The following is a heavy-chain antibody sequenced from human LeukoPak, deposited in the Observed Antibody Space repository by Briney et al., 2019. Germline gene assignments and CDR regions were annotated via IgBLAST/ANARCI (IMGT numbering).Heavy chain of an antibody. D-gene: IGHD3-3*01. J-gene: IGHJ4*02. V-gene: IGHV4-61*02. Sequence: KPSETLSLTCTVSGGSISSGSYYWSWIRQPAGKGLEWIGRIYTSGSTNYNPSLKSRVTISVDTSKNQFSLKLSSVTAADTAVYYCAAMFWSGYYTGVDYWGQGTLVTVSS. CDR2: IYTSGST. CDR3: AAMFWSGYYTGVDY. CDR1: GGSISSGSYY.